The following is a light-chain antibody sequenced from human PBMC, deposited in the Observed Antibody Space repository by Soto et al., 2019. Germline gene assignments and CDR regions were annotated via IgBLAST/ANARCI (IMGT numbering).Light chain of an antibody. CDR3: QQYNSYSQT. Sequence: KMSQSPSTLSASIGDRVTITCRASQSISSWLAWYQQKPGKAPKLLIYDASSLESGVPSRFSGSGSGTEFTLTISSLQPDDFATYYCQQYNSYSQTFAQGTKVAIK. V-gene: IGKV1-5*01. J-gene: IGKJ1*01. CDR1: QSISSW. CDR2: DAS.